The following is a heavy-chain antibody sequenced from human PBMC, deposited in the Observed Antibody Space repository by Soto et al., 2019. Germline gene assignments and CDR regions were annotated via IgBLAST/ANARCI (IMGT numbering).Heavy chain of an antibody. CDR3: ARGNPTTYYYDSSGRYDAFDI. CDR2: ISSSSSYI. V-gene: IGHV3-21*01. D-gene: IGHD3-22*01. CDR1: GFTFSSYS. J-gene: IGHJ3*02. Sequence: GGSLRLSCAASGFTFSSYSMNWVRQAPGKGLEWVSSISSSSSYIYYADSVKGRFTISRDNAKNSLYLQMNSLRAEDTAVYYCARGNPTTYYYDSSGRYDAFDIWGQGTMVTVSS.